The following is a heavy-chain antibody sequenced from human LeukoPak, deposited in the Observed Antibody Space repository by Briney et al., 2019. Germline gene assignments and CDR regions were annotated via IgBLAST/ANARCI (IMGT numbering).Heavy chain of an antibody. CDR2: ISSSSSYI. V-gene: IGHV3-21*01. CDR1: GFTFSTYS. Sequence: PGGSLRLSCAASGFTFSTYSMNWVRQAPGEGLEWVSSISSSSSYIYYADSLKRRFTISRDNAKNSLYLQMNSLRAEDTAVYYCARIQLNSYYYYMDVWGKGTTVTVSS. J-gene: IGHJ6*03. CDR3: ARIQLNSYYYYMDV. D-gene: IGHD2-2*01.